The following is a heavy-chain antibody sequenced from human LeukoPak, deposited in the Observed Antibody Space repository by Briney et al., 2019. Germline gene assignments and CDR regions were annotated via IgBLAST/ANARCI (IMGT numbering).Heavy chain of an antibody. CDR1: GFTFSSYS. D-gene: IGHD2-2*01. V-gene: IGHV3-21*01. Sequence: GGSLRLTCAASGFTFSSYSMNWVRQAPGKGLDWVSSISSSGYYIYQADSVKGRFTISRDNAKNSLYLQMNSLRAEDAAVYYCAREARYCSSSSCDYFDYWGQGTLVTVSS. J-gene: IGHJ4*02. CDR3: AREARYCSSSSCDYFDY. CDR2: ISSSGYYI.